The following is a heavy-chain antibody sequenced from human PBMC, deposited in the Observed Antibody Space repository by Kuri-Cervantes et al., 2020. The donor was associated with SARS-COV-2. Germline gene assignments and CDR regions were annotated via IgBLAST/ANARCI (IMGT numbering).Heavy chain of an antibody. CDR2: ISYDGSNK. CDR3: ARAQTYDFWSGYLY. J-gene: IGHJ4*02. CDR1: GFTFSSYA. V-gene: IGHV3-30-3*01. Sequence: GESLKLSCAASGFTFSSYAMHWVRQAPGKGLEWVAVISYDGSNKYYADSVKGRFTISRDNSKNTLYLQMNSLRAEDTAVYYCARAQTYDFWSGYLYWGQGTLVTVSS. D-gene: IGHD3-3*01.